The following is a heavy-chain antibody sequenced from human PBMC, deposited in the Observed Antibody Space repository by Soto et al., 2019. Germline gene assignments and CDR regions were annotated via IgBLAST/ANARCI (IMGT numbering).Heavy chain of an antibody. D-gene: IGHD1-26*01. V-gene: IGHV1-46*03. CDR2: MSPSGSS. CDR3: ASSSGSYLHVLDY. CDR1: GYTFTSNY. J-gene: IGHJ4*02. Sequence: ASVKVSCKASGYTFTSNYMHWVRHAPGQGLEWMGIMSPSGSSRYAQNFQGRVTMSRDTSTSEVYMELSSLRSEETAVYYCASSSGSYLHVLDYRRQGTLVTVFS.